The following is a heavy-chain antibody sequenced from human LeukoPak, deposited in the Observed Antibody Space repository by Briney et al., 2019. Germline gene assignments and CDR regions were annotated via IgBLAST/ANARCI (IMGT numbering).Heavy chain of an antibody. Sequence: GASVKVSCKASGGTFSSYAISWVRQAPGRGLEWMGGIIPIFGTANYAQKFQGRVTITADESTSTAYMELSSLRSEDTAVYYCARAKEGATTTAAFDIWGQGTMVTVPS. J-gene: IGHJ3*02. CDR3: ARAKEGATTTAAFDI. D-gene: IGHD1-26*01. CDR1: GGTFSSYA. CDR2: IIPIFGTA. V-gene: IGHV1-69*13.